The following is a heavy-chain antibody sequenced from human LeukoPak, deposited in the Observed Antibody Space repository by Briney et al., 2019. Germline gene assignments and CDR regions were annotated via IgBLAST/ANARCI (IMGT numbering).Heavy chain of an antibody. CDR3: AREQEYGMDV. CDR2: IYYSGST. CDR1: GGSISSYY. J-gene: IGHJ6*02. Sequence: SETLSLTCTVSGGSISSYYWSWIRQPPGKGLEWIGYIYYSGSTNYNPSLKSRVTISVDTSKNQFSLKLSSVTAADTAVYYCAREQEYGMDVWGQGTTVTVSS. V-gene: IGHV4-59*01.